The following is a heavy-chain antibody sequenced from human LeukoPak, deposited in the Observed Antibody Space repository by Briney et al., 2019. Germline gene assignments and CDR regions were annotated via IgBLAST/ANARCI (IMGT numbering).Heavy chain of an antibody. J-gene: IGHJ4*02. CDR3: ARDSAGTNYFDY. CDR1: GFTFSSYA. V-gene: IGHV3-53*01. CDR2: IYSGGST. Sequence: PGGSLRLSCAASGFTFSSYAMSWVRQAPGKGLEWVSVIYSGGSTYYADSVKGRFTISRDNSKNTLYLQMNSLRAEDTAVYYCARDSAGTNYFDYWGQGTLVTVSS. D-gene: IGHD1-1*01.